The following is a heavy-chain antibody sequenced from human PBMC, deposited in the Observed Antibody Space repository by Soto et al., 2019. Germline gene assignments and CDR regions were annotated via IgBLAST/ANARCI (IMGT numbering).Heavy chain of an antibody. J-gene: IGHJ6*02. CDR3: ARDAELIYYYYGMDV. V-gene: IGHV1-69*13. CDR1: GGTFSSYA. Sequence: SVKVSCKPSGGTFSSYAISWVPQPPGQGLEWMGVLIPIFGTANYAQKFRARVTITADETTSTAYMELSSLRSEDTAVYYCARDAELIYYYYGMDVWGQGTTVTLAS. CDR2: LIPIFGTA. D-gene: IGHD3-10*01.